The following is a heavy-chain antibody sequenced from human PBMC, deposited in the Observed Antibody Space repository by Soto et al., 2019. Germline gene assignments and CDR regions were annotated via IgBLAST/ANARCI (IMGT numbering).Heavy chain of an antibody. CDR1: GYSFRRYT. J-gene: IGHJ4*02. CDR2: IIPVPGTA. CDR3: AREGASSYSVDY. V-gene: IGHV1-69*08. Sequence: QVQLVSSGAEVKKPGSSVKVSCKASGYSFRRYTISWVRQAPGQGLEWLGRIIPVPGTANYAQKFQGRVTITADKSTGTAYLEVSSLTSQDTAVYYCAREGASSYSVDYWGQGTRVTVPS. D-gene: IGHD2-15*01.